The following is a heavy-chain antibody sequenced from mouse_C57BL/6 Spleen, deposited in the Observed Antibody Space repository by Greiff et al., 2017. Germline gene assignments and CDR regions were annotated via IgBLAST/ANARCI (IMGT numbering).Heavy chain of an antibody. CDR1: GFNIKDDY. Sequence: EVQLQQSGAELVRPGASVKLSCTASGFNIKDDYMHWVKQRPEQGLEWIGWIDPGNGDTEYASKFQGKATITADTSSNTAYLQLSSLTSEDTAVYYCTAYGVFDCWGRGTGITV. CDR3: TAYGVFDC. J-gene: IGHJ2*03. D-gene: IGHD1-1*02. V-gene: IGHV14-4*01. CDR2: IDPGNGDT.